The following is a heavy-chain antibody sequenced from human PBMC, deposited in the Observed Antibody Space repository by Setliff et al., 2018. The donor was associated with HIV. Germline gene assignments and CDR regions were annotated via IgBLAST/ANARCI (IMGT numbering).Heavy chain of an antibody. J-gene: IGHJ4*02. D-gene: IGHD6-19*01. CDR2: ISSSSYI. CDR3: ARLSAVTTIDY. Sequence: GGSLRLSCAASGFTFSSYSMHWVRQAPGKGLEWVSSISSSSYIYYADSVKGRFTISRDNAKNSLYLQMNSLRAEDTAVYYCARLSAVTTIDYWGQGTLVTVSS. CDR1: GFTFSSYS. V-gene: IGHV3-21*01.